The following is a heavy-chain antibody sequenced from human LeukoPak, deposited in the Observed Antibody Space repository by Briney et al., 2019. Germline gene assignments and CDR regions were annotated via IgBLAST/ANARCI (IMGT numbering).Heavy chain of an antibody. CDR1: GFTFSDYC. Sequence: GGSLRLSCTASGFTFSDYCMTWVRQAPGKGPEWVANIKKDGSQRYYVDSVRGRFTISRDNAKNSLFLQMNGLRAEDTAVYYRARRGGSSSRRSPIDYWGQGTLVTVSS. J-gene: IGHJ4*02. V-gene: IGHV3-7*01. D-gene: IGHD6-6*01. CDR2: IKKDGSQR. CDR3: ARRGGSSSRRSPIDY.